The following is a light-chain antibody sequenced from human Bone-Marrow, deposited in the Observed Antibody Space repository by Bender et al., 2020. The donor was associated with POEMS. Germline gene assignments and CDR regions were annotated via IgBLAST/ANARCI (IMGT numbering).Light chain of an antibody. CDR1: SSDFGTYNS. J-gene: IGLJ3*02. CDR3: SSWDDSLSGWV. Sequence: QSALPQPASVSGSPGQSITISCTGSSSDFGTYNSVAWYQQHPGKAPKLLIFDVNNRPSGVPARFSGSKSGTSASLAISDIQSEDEGDYYCSSWDDSLSGWVFGGGTKLTVL. V-gene: IGLV2-14*03. CDR2: DVN.